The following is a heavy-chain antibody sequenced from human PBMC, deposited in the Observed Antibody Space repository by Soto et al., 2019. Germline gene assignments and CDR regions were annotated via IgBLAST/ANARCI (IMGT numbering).Heavy chain of an antibody. CDR3: ARDCAGYSSGWYQRGGFDY. V-gene: IGHV3-33*01. J-gene: IGHJ4*02. D-gene: IGHD6-19*01. CDR1: GFTFSSYG. Sequence: QVQLVESGGGVVQPGRSLRLSCAASGFTFSSYGMHWVRQAPGKGLEWVAVIWYDGSNKYYADSVKGRFTTSRDNSKNRLYLQMNSLSDEDTAVYYCARDCAGYSSGWYQRGGFDYWGQGTLVTVSS. CDR2: IWYDGSNK.